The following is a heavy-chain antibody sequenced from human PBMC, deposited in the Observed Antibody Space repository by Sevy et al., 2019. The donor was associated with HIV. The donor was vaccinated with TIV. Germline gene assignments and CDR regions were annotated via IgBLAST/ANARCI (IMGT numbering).Heavy chain of an antibody. D-gene: IGHD4-4*01. CDR1: GFTFSSYA. CDR2: ISGSGGST. Sequence: GGSLRLSCAASGFTFSSYAMSWVRQAPGKGLEWVSAISGSGGSTYYADSVKGRFTISRDNSKNTLYLQMNSLRAEDTAVYCCAKGSDYSNYKYYYGMDVWGQGTTVTVSS. J-gene: IGHJ6*02. CDR3: AKGSDYSNYKYYYGMDV. V-gene: IGHV3-23*01.